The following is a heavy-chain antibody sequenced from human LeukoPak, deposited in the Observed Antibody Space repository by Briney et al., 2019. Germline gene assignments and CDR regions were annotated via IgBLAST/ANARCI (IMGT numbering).Heavy chain of an antibody. CDR3: VKQDVVVITAATYYYGMDV. J-gene: IGHJ6*02. V-gene: IGHV4-59*08. Sequence: SETLSLTCTVSGGSISSYYWNWIRQPPGKGLEWIGYIYYTGSTNYRPSLKSRVTISVDTSRNQFSLKLSSVTAADTAVYYCVKQDVVVITAATYYYGMDVWGQGTTVTVSS. CDR2: IYYTGST. CDR1: GGSISSYY. D-gene: IGHD2-2*01.